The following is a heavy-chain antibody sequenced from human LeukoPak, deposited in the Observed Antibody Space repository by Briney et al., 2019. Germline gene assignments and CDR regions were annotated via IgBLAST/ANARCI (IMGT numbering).Heavy chain of an antibody. Sequence: PGGSLRLSCAASGFTVSNNYVTWVRQAPGKGLEWVSVIYRGGTTYFADSVRGRFAISRDNSKNIVYLQMNSLRAEDTAVYYCARGGITVFGVAQLGWFDPWGQGTLVTVSS. D-gene: IGHD3-3*01. CDR1: GFTVSNNY. J-gene: IGHJ5*02. CDR2: IYRGGTT. V-gene: IGHV3-66*01. CDR3: ARGGITVFGVAQLGWFDP.